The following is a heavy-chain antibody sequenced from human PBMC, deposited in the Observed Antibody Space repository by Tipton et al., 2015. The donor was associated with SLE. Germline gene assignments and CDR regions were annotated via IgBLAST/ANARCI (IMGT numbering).Heavy chain of an antibody. CDR2: INHSGST. CDR1: GGSFSGYY. J-gene: IGHJ4*02. CDR3: ARGSRSPSYYGSGSYYDY. V-gene: IGHV4-34*01. Sequence: TLSLTCAVYGGSFSGYYWSWIRQPPGKGLEWIGEINHSGSTNYNPSLKSRVTISVDTSKNQFSLKLSSVTAADTAVYYCARGSRSPSYYGSGSYYDYWGQGTLVTVSS. D-gene: IGHD3-10*01.